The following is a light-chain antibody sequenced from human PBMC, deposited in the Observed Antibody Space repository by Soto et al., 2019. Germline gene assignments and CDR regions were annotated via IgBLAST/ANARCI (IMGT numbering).Light chain of an antibody. J-gene: IGKJ2*01. CDR1: QSISNY. V-gene: IGKV1-39*01. CDR2: AAS. Sequence: DIPMTQSPSSLSASVGDRVTITCRASQSISNYLNWYQQKPGKAPKLLIYAASSLQSGIPSRFSGSGSGTDFTLTISSLQPEDFATYCCQQSYGTPYTFGQGTKLEIK. CDR3: QQSYGTPYT.